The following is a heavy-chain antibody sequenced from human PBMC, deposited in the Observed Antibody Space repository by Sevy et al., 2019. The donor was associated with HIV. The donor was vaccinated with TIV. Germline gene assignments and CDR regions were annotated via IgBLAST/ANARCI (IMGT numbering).Heavy chain of an antibody. J-gene: IGHJ6*02. D-gene: IGHD6-13*01. V-gene: IGHV4-34*01. CDR1: GGSFSGYY. CDR2: INHSGST. CDR3: ARVPSPAAGNLNHYYYYGMDV. Sequence: SETLSLTCAVYGGSFSGYYWSWIRQPPGKGLEWIGEINHSGSTNYNPSLKSRVTISVDTSKNQFSLKLSSVTAADTAVYYCARVPSPAAGNLNHYYYYGMDVWGQGTTVTVSS.